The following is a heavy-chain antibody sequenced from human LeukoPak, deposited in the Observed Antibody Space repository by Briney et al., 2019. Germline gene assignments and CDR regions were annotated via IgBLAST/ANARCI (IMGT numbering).Heavy chain of an antibody. Sequence: GGSLRLSCPASGLTLITNDMTWVRQAPGKGLEWVSVLYSDGNTKYADSVQGRFTISRDNSKNTLYLEMNSLSPDDTAVYYCARGVVSLAANTLLHWGQGTLVTVSS. CDR1: GLTLITND. CDR2: LYSDGNT. J-gene: IGHJ4*02. V-gene: IGHV3-53*01. CDR3: ARGVVSLAANTLLH. D-gene: IGHD1-20*01.